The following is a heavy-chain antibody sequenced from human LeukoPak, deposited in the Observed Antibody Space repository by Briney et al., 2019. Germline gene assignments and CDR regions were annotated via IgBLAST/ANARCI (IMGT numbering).Heavy chain of an antibody. D-gene: IGHD3-9*01. Sequence: SETLSLTCTVSGYSISSGYYWSWIRQPPGKGLEWIGYIYYSGSTNYNPSLKSRVTISVDTSKNQFSLKLSSVTAADTAVYYCARRGRILGGFDYYYYYMDVWGKGTTVTISS. J-gene: IGHJ6*03. CDR3: ARRGRILGGFDYYYYYMDV. V-gene: IGHV4-61*01. CDR1: GYSISSGYY. CDR2: IYYSGST.